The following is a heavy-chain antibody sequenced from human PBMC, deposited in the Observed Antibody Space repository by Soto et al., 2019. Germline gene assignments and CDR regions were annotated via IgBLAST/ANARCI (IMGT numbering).Heavy chain of an antibody. V-gene: IGHV1-46*01. CDR2: IFPGGVNI. D-gene: IGHD3-10*01. J-gene: IGHJ4*02. CDR1: GYGFTRHY. CDR3: AASHGSGYRALDY. Sequence: ASVKVSCKAIGYGFTRHYIHWVRQAPGQGLEWMGTIFPGGVNITYAQKFQGRVTITADKSTNTAYMQLSSLRSEDTAIYSCAASHGSGYRALDYWGQGALVTVS.